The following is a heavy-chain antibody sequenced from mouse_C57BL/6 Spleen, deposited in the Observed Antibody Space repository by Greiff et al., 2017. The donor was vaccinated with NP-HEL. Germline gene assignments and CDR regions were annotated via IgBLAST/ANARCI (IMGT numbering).Heavy chain of an antibody. CDR3: ARFPRITTVVATGYFDV. CDR2: IRNKANGYTT. D-gene: IGHD1-1*01. J-gene: IGHJ1*03. CDR1: GFTFTDYY. V-gene: IGHV7-3*01. Sequence: EVQLQESGGGLVQPGGSLSLSCAASGFTFTDYYMSWVRQPPGKALEWLGFIRNKANGYTTEYSASVKGRFTISRDNSQSILYLQMNALRAEDSATDYCARFPRITTVVATGYFDVWGTGTTVTVSS.